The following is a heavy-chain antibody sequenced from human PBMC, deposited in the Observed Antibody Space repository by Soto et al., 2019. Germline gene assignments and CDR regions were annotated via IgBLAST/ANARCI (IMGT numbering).Heavy chain of an antibody. V-gene: IGHV2-5*02. J-gene: IGHJ4*02. Sequence: SGPTLVNPAQALTLTCNFSGFSLSTYGVGVVWIRQPPRKPLEWLALIYWDDDTRFSPSLTSRLAITKDTSKSQVVLTMTHMDHVHTATYYCAHRPGFSMAFDYWGPGSLVTAPQ. CDR3: AHRPGFSMAFDY. CDR2: IYWDDDT. CDR1: GFSLSTYGVG. D-gene: IGHD3-10*01.